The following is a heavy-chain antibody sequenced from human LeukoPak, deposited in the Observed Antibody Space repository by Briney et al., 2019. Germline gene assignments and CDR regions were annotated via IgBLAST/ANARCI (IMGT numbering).Heavy chain of an antibody. CDR2: IKLDGSEK. CDR1: GFTFGKYC. V-gene: IGHV3-7*03. CDR3: ARDQYDTWSQRGNFDS. D-gene: IGHD3-3*01. J-gene: IGHJ4*02. Sequence: PGGSLRLSCVASGFTFGKYCMSWVRQAPGKGLEWVANIKLDGSEKNYVDSVKGRFTISRDNTKNSLYLQMNSLRAEDTAVFYCARDQYDTWSQRGNFDSWGQGTLVIVSS.